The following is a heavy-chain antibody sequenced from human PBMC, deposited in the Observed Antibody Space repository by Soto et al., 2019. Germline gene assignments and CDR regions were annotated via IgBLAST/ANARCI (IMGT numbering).Heavy chain of an antibody. CDR3: ARDIQLWSYYYYGMDV. J-gene: IGHJ6*02. CDR1: GFTFSSYS. D-gene: IGHD5-18*01. CDR2: ISSSSSYI. V-gene: IGHV3-21*01. Sequence: VQLVESGGGLVKPGGSLRLSCAASGFTFSSYSMNWVRQAPGKGLEWVSSISSSSSYIYYADSVKGRFTISRDNAKNSLYLQMNSLRAEDTAVYYCARDIQLWSYYYYGMDVWGQGTTVTVSS.